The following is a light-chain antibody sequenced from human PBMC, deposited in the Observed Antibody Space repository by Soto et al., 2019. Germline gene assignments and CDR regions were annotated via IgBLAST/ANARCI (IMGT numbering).Light chain of an antibody. CDR3: QQYSISPWT. V-gene: IGKV3-20*01. J-gene: IGKJ1*01. CDR1: QSVSSGY. Sequence: ENVLTQSPGTLSLSPGERATLSCRASQSVSSGYLAWYQQKPGQAPRLLMYGASRRATGVPDRFSGSGSGTDFTLTISRLEPEDLAVYYCQQYSISPWTFGQGTKVEIK. CDR2: GAS.